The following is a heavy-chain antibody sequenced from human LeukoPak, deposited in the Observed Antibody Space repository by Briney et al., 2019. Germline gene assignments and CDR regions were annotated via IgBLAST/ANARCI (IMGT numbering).Heavy chain of an antibody. D-gene: IGHD2-15*01. V-gene: IGHV3-7*01. CDR2: IKRDGGEK. CDR3: ARAPLGRYCSGGSCYSSSGAVDF. J-gene: IGHJ3*01. CDR1: GFTFSSYW. Sequence: GGSLRLSRAASGFTFSSYWMSWVRQAPGKGPEWVANIKRDGGEKYYVDSVRGRFTISRDNAKNSLYLQMNSLRAEDTAVYYCARAPLGRYCSGGSCYSSSGAVDFWGQGTMVTVSS.